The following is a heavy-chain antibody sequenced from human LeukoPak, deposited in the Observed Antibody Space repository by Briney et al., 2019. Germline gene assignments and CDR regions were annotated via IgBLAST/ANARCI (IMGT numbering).Heavy chain of an antibody. J-gene: IGHJ3*02. CDR3: ARDVGSFGTFDI. CDR1: GFPLSSYA. Sequence: GGSLRLSCAASGFPLSSYAMSWIRQAPGKGLEWVSYISGSGNTIYYADSVKGRFTISRDNAKNSLYLQMNSLSAADTAVYYCARDVGSFGTFDIWGQGTMVTVSS. V-gene: IGHV3-11*04. CDR2: ISGSGNTI. D-gene: IGHD1-26*01.